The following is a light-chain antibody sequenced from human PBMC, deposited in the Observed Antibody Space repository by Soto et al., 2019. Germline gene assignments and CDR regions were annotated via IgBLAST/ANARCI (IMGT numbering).Light chain of an antibody. Sequence: EMEMTQSPATLSVSPGERATLSCRASQSVSSSLAWYQQKPGQAPRLLIYGASIRATGIPARFSGSGSGTEFTLTISSLQSEDFAVYSCQQYNNWPPFFGPGTKVDIK. CDR3: QQYNNWPPF. CDR2: GAS. CDR1: QSVSSS. V-gene: IGKV3-15*01. J-gene: IGKJ3*01.